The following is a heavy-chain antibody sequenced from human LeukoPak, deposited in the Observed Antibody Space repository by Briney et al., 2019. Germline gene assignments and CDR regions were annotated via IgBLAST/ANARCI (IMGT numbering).Heavy chain of an antibody. CDR2: IKQDGSGK. CDR3: AKGGGGRLMYYYYMDV. Sequence: PGGSLRLSCAASGFTFSSYLMSWVRQAPGRGLEWVANIKQDGSGKYYVDSVKGRFTISRDNAKNSLYLQMNSLRAEDMALYYCAKGGGGRLMYYYYMDVWGKGTTVTVSS. CDR1: GFTFSSYL. D-gene: IGHD3-16*01. J-gene: IGHJ6*03. V-gene: IGHV3-7*03.